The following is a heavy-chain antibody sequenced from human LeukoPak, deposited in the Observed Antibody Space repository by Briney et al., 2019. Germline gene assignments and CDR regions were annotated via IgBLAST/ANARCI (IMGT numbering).Heavy chain of an antibody. J-gene: IGHJ3*02. CDR2: ISGDGGST. D-gene: IGHD3-22*01. CDR3: AKDASRGSSGYFSDAFDI. Sequence: GGSLRLSCAASGFTFDDYAMHWVRHAPGKGLEWVSLISGDGGSTYYADSVKGRFTISIDNSKNSLYLQMNSLRTEDTALYYCAKDASRGSSGYFSDAFDIWGQGTMVTVSS. V-gene: IGHV3-43*02. CDR1: GFTFDDYA.